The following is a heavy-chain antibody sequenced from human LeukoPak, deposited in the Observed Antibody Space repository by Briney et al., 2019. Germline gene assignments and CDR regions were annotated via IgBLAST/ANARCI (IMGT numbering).Heavy chain of an antibody. CDR3: ARKGLYFDY. CDR1: GGSISSYY. CDR2: IYYSGST. J-gene: IGHJ4*02. D-gene: IGHD2-15*01. Sequence: SSESLSLTCTVSGGSISSYYWSWIRQPPGKGLEWIVYIYYSGSTNYNPSLKSRVTISVDTSKKQFSLKLSSVTAADTAVYYSARKGLYFDYWGQRTLVTVSS. V-gene: IGHV4-59*01.